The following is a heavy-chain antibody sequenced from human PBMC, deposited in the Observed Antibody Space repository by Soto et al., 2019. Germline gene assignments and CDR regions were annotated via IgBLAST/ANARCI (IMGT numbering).Heavy chain of an antibody. CDR2: IWYDGSNK. D-gene: IGHD4-4*01. CDR1: GFTFSSYG. Sequence: GGSLRLSCAASGFTFSSYGMHWVRQAPGKGLEWVAVIWYDGSNKYYADSVKGRFTISRDNSKNTLYLQMNSLRAEDTAVYYCAREPADYSNHGYYFDYWGQGTLVTVSS. CDR3: AREPADYSNHGYYFDY. J-gene: IGHJ4*02. V-gene: IGHV3-33*01.